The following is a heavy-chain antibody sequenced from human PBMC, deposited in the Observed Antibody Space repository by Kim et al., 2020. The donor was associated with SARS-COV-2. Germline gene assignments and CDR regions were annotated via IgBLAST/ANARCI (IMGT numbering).Heavy chain of an antibody. CDR1: GFTFSSYG. D-gene: IGHD6-13*01. J-gene: IGHJ6*03. V-gene: IGHV3-33*01. CDR3: AREGYSSSWYAYYYYYYMDV. CDR2: IWYDGSNK. Sequence: GGSLRLSCAASGFTFSSYGMHWVRQAPGKGLEWVAVIWYDGSNKYYADSVKGRFTISRDNSKNTLYLQMNSLRAEDTAVYYCAREGYSSSWYAYYYYYYMDVWGKGTTVTVSS.